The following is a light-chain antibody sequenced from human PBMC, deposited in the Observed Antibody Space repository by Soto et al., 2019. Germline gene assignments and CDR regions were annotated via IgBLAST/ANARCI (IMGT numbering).Light chain of an antibody. V-gene: IGKV1-39*01. Sequence: DIQMTQSPSSLSASVGDRGTITCRASQSITSYLNWYQQKPGKAPQLLIYAASSLQSGGPSRFSGSGSGTDFTLTISSLQPEDFATYFCQQSYTTPWTFGQGTKVEVK. J-gene: IGKJ1*01. CDR3: QQSYTTPWT. CDR1: QSITSY. CDR2: AAS.